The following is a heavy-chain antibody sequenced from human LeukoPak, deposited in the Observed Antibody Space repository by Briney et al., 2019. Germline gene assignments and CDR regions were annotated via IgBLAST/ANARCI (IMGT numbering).Heavy chain of an antibody. Sequence: KSSETLSLTCAVSGGSISSGGYSWSWIRQPPGKGLEWIGYIYHSGSTYYNPSLKSRVTISVDTSKNQFSLKLSSVTAADTAVYYCARLVYYYDSGSHYFDYWGQGTLVTVSS. CDR1: GGSISSGGYS. CDR2: IYHSGST. CDR3: ARLVYYYDSGSHYFDY. V-gene: IGHV4-30-2*03. D-gene: IGHD3-22*01. J-gene: IGHJ4*02.